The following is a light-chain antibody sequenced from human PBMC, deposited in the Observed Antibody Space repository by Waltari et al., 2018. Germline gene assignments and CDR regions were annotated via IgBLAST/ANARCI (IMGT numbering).Light chain of an antibody. V-gene: IGKV3-11*01. CDR1: QSISNY. CDR3: QQRSNWWT. J-gene: IGKJ1*01. CDR2: DAS. Sequence: IVLTQAPDTLSLSPGERATLSCMASQSISNYLAWYQQRPGQAPRLLIYDASNRATGIPARFSGSGSGTDFTLTISSLEPEDFAVYYCQQRSNWWTFGQGTKVEIK.